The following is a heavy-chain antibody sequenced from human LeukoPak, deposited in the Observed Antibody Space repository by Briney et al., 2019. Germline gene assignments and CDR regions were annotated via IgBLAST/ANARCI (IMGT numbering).Heavy chain of an antibody. J-gene: IGHJ4*02. CDR3: ARTIEMATISYFDY. Sequence: GGSLRLSCAASGFTFSSYSMNWVRQAPGRGLEWVSYISSSSSTIYYADSVKGRFTISRDNAKNSLYLQMNSLRAGDTAVYYCARTIEMATISYFDYWGQGTLVTVSS. V-gene: IGHV3-48*04. D-gene: IGHD5-24*01. CDR1: GFTFSSYS. CDR2: ISSSSSTI.